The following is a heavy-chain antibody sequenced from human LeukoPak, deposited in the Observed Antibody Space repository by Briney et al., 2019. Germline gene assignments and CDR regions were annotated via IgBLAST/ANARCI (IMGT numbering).Heavy chain of an antibody. CDR3: ARSRPSRTWFDP. Sequence: PSETLSRTCTVSGGSISSSSYYWGWIRQPPGKGLEWIGSIYYSGSTYYNPSLKSRVTISVDTSMNQFSLKLSSVTAADTAVYYCARSRPSRTWFDPWGQGTLVTVSS. V-gene: IGHV4-39*07. CDR1: GGSISSSSYY. D-gene: IGHD1-14*01. CDR2: IYYSGST. J-gene: IGHJ5*02.